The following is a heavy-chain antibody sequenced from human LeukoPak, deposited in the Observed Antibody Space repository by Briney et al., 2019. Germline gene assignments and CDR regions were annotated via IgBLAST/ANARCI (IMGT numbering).Heavy chain of an antibody. D-gene: IGHD3-10*01. Sequence: GGSLRLSCAASGFTFSSYAMSWVRQAPGKGLEWVSAISGSGGSTYYADSVKGRFTISRDNSRNTLYLQMNSLRAEDTAVYYCAKGSHPYYYGSGSLGFDYWGQGTLVTVSS. J-gene: IGHJ4*02. V-gene: IGHV3-23*01. CDR2: ISGSGGST. CDR1: GFTFSSYA. CDR3: AKGSHPYYYGSGSLGFDY.